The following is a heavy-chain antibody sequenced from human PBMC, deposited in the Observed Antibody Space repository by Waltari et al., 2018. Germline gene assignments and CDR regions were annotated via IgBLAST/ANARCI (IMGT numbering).Heavy chain of an antibody. D-gene: IGHD2-2*01. J-gene: IGHJ4*02. CDR3: ARGCSSTNCYFSWV. Sequence: QVQLVESGGGVVQPGRSLRLSCAASGFSFNNFVMHWVRQAPGRGLEWVEVISYDGSNKYYADSVKGRFTISRDNSKKTLYLQMNSLRAEDTAVYYCARGCSSTNCYFSWVWGQGTLVTVSS. V-gene: IGHV3-30-3*01. CDR2: ISYDGSNK. CDR1: GFSFNNFV.